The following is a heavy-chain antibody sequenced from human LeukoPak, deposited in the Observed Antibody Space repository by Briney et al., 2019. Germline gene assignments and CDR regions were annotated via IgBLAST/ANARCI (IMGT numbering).Heavy chain of an antibody. D-gene: IGHD6-13*01. CDR2: INSDGSST. CDR3: ASLPSSWYWFDP. J-gene: IGHJ5*02. Sequence: GGSLRLSCAASGFTFSSYWMHWVRQAPGKGLVWVSRINSDGSSTSYADSVKGRFTISRDNAKNTLYLQMNSLRAEDMAVYYCASLPSSWYWFDPWGQGTLVTVSS. V-gene: IGHV3-74*01. CDR1: GFTFSSYW.